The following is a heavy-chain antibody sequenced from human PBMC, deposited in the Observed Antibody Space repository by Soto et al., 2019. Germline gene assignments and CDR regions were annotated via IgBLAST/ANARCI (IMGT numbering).Heavy chain of an antibody. CDR2: IDWEDTK. V-gene: IGHV2-70*04. CDR1: GFSLSGSGMR. CDR3: ARAFYGMDV. Sequence: SGPTLVNPTQTLTLTCTVSGFSLSGSGMRVTWIRQPPGRALEWLARIDWEDTKLYSTSLKTRLTISKDTSKNQVVLTMTNVDPADTGTYYCARAFYGMDVWGQGTTVTVSS. J-gene: IGHJ6*02.